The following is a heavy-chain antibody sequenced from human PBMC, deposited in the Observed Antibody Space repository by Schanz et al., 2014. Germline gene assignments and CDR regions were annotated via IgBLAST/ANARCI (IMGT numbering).Heavy chain of an antibody. CDR1: GYTLSAYS. Sequence: QVQLVQSGTQVKKPGASVKVSCKASGYTLSAYSLHWVRQAPGQGLEWMGIINPSGGGTSYALRFQDRVTVTRDTSRSTVYMELSSLRSEDTAVHYCARGRGFYDYWGQGTLVTVSS. CDR2: INPSGGGT. D-gene: IGHD3-10*01. CDR3: ARGRGFYDY. V-gene: IGHV1-46*01. J-gene: IGHJ4*02.